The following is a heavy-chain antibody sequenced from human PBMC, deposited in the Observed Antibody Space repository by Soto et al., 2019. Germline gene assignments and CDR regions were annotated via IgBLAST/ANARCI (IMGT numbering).Heavy chain of an antibody. V-gene: IGHV4-59*01. D-gene: IGHD1-26*01. Sequence: SETLSLTCSVSGGSISHYYWSWIRQSPGKGLEWIAYIYYSGSTNYNPSLKSRVTISVDTPKNQFSLKLSSVTAADTAVYYCARGDGSVTAGYYYYGMDVWGQGTTVTVSS. CDR1: GGSISHYY. J-gene: IGHJ6*02. CDR2: IYYSGST. CDR3: ARGDGSVTAGYYYYGMDV.